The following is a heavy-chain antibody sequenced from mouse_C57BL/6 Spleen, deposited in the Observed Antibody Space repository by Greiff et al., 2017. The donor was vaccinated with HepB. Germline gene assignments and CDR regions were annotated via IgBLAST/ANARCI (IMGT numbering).Heavy chain of an antibody. CDR2: IRNKANGYTT. CDR1: GFTFTDYY. D-gene: IGHD1-1*01. CDR3: ARDRRELQDFDV. J-gene: IGHJ1*03. Sequence: EVKLVESGGGLVQPGGSLSLSCAASGFTFTDYYMSWVRQPPGKALEWLGFIRNKANGYTTEYSASVKGRFTISRDNSQSILYLQMNALRAEYSATYYSARDRRELQDFDVWGTGTTVTVSS. V-gene: IGHV7-3*01.